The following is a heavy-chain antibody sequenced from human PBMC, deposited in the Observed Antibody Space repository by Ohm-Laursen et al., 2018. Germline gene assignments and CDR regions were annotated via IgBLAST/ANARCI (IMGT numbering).Heavy chain of an antibody. CDR2: ISWNSGSI. CDR1: GFTFDDYA. CDR3: AKARYHSSSLMDV. D-gene: IGHD6-6*01. J-gene: IGHJ6*02. Sequence: SLRLSCSASGFTFDDYAMHWVRQAPGEGLEWVSGISWNSGSIGYADSVKGRFTISRDNAKNSLYLQMNSLRAEDTALYYCAKARYHSSSLMDVWGQGTTVTVSS. V-gene: IGHV3-9*01.